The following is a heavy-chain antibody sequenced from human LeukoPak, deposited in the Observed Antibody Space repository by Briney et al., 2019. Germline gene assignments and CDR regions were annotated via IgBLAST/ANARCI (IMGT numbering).Heavy chain of an antibody. CDR1: GYTFTSYG. J-gene: IGHJ6*02. Sequence: ASVKVSCKASGYTFTSYGISWVRQAPGQGLEWMGWMNPNSGNTGYAQKFQGRVTMTRNTSISTAYMELSSLRSEDTAVYYCTGYYYYCGMDVWGQGTTVTVSS. V-gene: IGHV1-8*02. CDR3: TGYYYYCGMDV. CDR2: MNPNSGNT.